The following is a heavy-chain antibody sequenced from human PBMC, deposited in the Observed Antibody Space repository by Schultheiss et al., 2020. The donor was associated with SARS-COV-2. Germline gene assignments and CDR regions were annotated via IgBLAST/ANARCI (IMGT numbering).Heavy chain of an antibody. V-gene: IGHV4-59*12. CDR1: GGSISSYY. CDR3: ARLLVDYGDYLKWFDP. J-gene: IGHJ5*02. D-gene: IGHD4-17*01. CDR2: IYYSGST. Sequence: SETLSLTCTVSGGSISSYYWSWIRQPPGKGLEWIGYIYYSGSTYYNPSLKSRVTISVDTSKNQFSLKLSSVTAADTAVYYCARLLVDYGDYLKWFDPWGQGTLVTVSS.